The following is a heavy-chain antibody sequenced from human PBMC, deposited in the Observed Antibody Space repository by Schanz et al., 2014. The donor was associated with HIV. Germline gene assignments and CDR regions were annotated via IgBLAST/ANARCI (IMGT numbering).Heavy chain of an antibody. J-gene: IGHJ4*02. V-gene: IGHV3-30*18. Sequence: QVQLVESGGGVVQPGRSLRLSCAASGFTFSSYGMHWVRQAPGKGLEWVAVISYDGSNKYYADSVKGRFTISRDISKNTLYLQMNSLRAEDTAVYYCAKEEQQLGGVGGYHFDDWGQGTLVTVSS. CDR3: AKEEQQLGGVGGYHFDD. D-gene: IGHD6-13*01. CDR2: ISYDGSNK. CDR1: GFTFSSYG.